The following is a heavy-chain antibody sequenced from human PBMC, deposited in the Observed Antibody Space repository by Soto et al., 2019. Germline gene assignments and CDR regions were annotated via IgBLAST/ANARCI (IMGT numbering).Heavy chain of an antibody. Sequence: GGSLRLSCAASGFTFSSSAMTWVRQAPGKGLEWVSAITGSGGGTYYADSVKGRFAISRDNSKNTLYLQMNSLRAEDTAVYYCARDVLGDYDILTGYQEFDYWGQGTLVTVSS. J-gene: IGHJ4*02. V-gene: IGHV3-23*01. CDR2: ITGSGGGT. CDR3: ARDVLGDYDILTGYQEFDY. D-gene: IGHD3-9*01. CDR1: GFTFSSSA.